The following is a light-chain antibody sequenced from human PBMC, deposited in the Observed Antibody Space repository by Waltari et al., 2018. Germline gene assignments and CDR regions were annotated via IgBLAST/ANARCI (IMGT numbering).Light chain of an antibody. V-gene: IGKV3-11*01. J-gene: IGKJ4*01. CDR3: QQRSNRPLT. Sequence: EIVLTQSPATLSLSPGERATLSCSASQSVGSYLAWYQQKPGQAPRLLIYDASNRATVIPARFSGSVSGTDFTLTISSLEPEDFAIYYCQQRSNRPLTFGGGTKVEIK. CDR2: DAS. CDR1: QSVGSY.